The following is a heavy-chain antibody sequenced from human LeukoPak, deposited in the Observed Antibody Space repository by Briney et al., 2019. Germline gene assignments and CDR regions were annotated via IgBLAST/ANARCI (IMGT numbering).Heavy chain of an antibody. J-gene: IGHJ4*02. CDR1: GLTFSSYA. Sequence: GGSLRLSCAASGLTFSSYAMNWVRQAPGKGLEWVSAISGSGGNTYYADSVKGRFTISRDNSKNTPYLQMNSLRAEDTAVYYCAKGGAYDRGVFDYWGQGTLVTVSS. V-gene: IGHV3-23*01. CDR2: ISGSGGNT. CDR3: AKGGAYDRGVFDY. D-gene: IGHD2-8*02.